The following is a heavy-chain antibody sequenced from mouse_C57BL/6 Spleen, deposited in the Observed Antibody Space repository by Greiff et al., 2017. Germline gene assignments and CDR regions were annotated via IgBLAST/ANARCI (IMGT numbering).Heavy chain of an antibody. V-gene: IGHV1-19*01. D-gene: IGHD1-1*01. Sequence: EVKLMESGPVLVKPGASVKMSCKASGYTFTDYYMNWVKQSHGKSLEWIGVINPYNGGTSYNQKFKGKATLTVDKSSSTAYMELNSLTSEDSAVYYCARDGSSYLAYWGQGTLVTVSA. J-gene: IGHJ3*01. CDR1: GYTFTDYY. CDR2: INPYNGGT. CDR3: ARDGSSYLAY.